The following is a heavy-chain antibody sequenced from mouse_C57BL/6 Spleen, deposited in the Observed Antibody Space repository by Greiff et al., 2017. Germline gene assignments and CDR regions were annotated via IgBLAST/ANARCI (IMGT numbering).Heavy chain of an antibody. CDR1: GYTFTSYW. Sequence: QVQLQQPGAELVKPGASVKLSCKASGYTFTSYWMHWVKQRPGQGLEWIGMIHPNSGSTNYNEKFKSKATLTVDKSSSTAYMQLSSLTSEDSAVYYCASAGYERYAMDYWGQGTSVTVAS. V-gene: IGHV1-64*01. J-gene: IGHJ4*01. CDR2: IHPNSGST. D-gene: IGHD2-2*01. CDR3: ASAGYERYAMDY.